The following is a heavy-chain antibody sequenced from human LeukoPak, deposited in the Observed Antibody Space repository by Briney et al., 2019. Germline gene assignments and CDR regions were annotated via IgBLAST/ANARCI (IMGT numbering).Heavy chain of an antibody. CDR3: ARDLIGYYSSSWYPKGIDY. CDR2: IIPIFGTA. J-gene: IGHJ4*02. D-gene: IGHD6-13*01. CDR1: GGTFSSYA. V-gene: IGHV1-69*06. Sequence: GASVKVSCKASGGTFSSYAISWVRQAPGQGLEWMGGIIPIFGTANYAQKFQGRVTITADKSTSTAYMELSSLRSEDTAVYYCARDLIGYYSSSWYPKGIDYWGQGTLVTVSS.